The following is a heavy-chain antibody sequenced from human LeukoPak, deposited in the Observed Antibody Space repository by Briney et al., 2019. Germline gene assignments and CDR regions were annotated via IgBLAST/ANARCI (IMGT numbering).Heavy chain of an antibody. CDR3: ARDRAYVATMVDAFDF. CDR2: MNPNTGGT. Sequence: ASVKVSCKTSGYTFTTYYMHWVRQAPGQGLEWIGWMNPNTGGTKYTQKFQDRVTMTRDTSSRTAYMELSRLRSDDTAVYYCARDRAYVATMVDAFDFWGQGTMVTVSS. CDR1: GYTFTTYY. V-gene: IGHV1-2*02. J-gene: IGHJ3*01. D-gene: IGHD5-12*01.